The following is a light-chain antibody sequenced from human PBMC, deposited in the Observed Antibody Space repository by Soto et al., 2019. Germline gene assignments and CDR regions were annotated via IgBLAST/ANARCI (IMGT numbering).Light chain of an antibody. CDR2: EIS. Sequence: VLTQTPLSSPVTLGQPASISCRSSQSLVHRNGNIYLSWLHQRPGQHRRLLIHEISKRVSGVPDRFSGSGAGADFTLTIRRVEAEDVGVYYCMQITYFPRTLGHGTKVEI. CDR1: QSLVHRNGNIY. V-gene: IGKV2-24*01. CDR3: MQITYFPRT. J-gene: IGKJ1*01.